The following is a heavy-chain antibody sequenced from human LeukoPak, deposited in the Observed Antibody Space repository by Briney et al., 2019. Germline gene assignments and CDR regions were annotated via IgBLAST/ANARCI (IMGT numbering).Heavy chain of an antibody. CDR1: GFTFSNYD. V-gene: IGHV3-48*03. J-gene: IGHJ4*02. CDR2: ISSGGSIK. CDR3: ARDRYGDYPH. D-gene: IGHD4-17*01. Sequence: GGSLRLSCAASGFTFSNYDMNWVRQAPGKGLEWVSHISSGGSIKYYADSLKGRFTISRDNAKNPLYLQMNSLRAEDTAVYYCARDRYGDYPHWGQGTLVTVSS.